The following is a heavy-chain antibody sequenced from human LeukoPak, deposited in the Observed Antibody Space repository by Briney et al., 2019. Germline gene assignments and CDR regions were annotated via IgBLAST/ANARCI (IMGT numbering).Heavy chain of an antibody. D-gene: IGHD5-18*01. CDR3: ARPYTAMVKAHYLYFDL. J-gene: IGHJ2*01. CDR2: IYYSGST. CDR1: GGSISSSSYY. Sequence: SETLSLTCTVSGGSISSSSYYWGWIRQPPGKGMEWIGSIYYSGSTYYNPSLKSRVTISVDTSKNQFSLKLSSVTAADTAVYYCARPYTAMVKAHYLYFDLWGRGTLVTVSS. V-gene: IGHV4-39*01.